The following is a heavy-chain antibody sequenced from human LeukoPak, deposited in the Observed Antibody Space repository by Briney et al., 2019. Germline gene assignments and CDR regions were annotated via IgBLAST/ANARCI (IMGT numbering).Heavy chain of an antibody. CDR3: ASSLYYDSSGYYPT. CDR1: GGSFSGYY. V-gene: IGHV4-34*01. CDR2: INHSGST. J-gene: IGHJ5*02. D-gene: IGHD3-22*01. Sequence: SETLSLTCAVHGGSFSGYYWSWIRQPPGKGLEWIGEINHSGSTNHNPSLKSRVTISVDTSKNQFSLKLSSVTAADTAVYYCASSLYYDSSGYYPTWGQGTLVTVSS.